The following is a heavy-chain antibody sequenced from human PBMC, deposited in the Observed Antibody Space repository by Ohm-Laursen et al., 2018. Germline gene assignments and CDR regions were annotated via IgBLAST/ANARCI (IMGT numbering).Heavy chain of an antibody. V-gene: IGHV3-15*01. J-gene: IGHJ3*02. Sequence: SLRLSCSASGFTFSDAWMSWVRQAPGKGLEWVGRIKRKTDGRTTDYAGPVKGRFTISRDDSKNTVYLQMSSLRTEDTAVYYCTTDRDYDTSGYYSDAFDIWGQGTMVTVSS. CDR1: GFTFSDAW. CDR2: IKRKTDGRTT. CDR3: TTDRDYDTSGYYSDAFDI. D-gene: IGHD3-22*01.